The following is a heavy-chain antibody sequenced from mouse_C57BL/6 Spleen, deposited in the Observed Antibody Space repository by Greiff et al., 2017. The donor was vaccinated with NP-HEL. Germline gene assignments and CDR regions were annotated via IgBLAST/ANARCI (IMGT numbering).Heavy chain of an antibody. V-gene: IGHV1-81*01. Sequence: VQLQQSGAELARPGASVKLSCKASGYTFTSYGISWVKQRPGQGLEWIGEIYPSSGNTYYNEKFKGKATLTADKSSSTAYMELRSLTSEDSAVYFCARLEERFDYWGQGTTLTVSS. J-gene: IGHJ2*01. CDR1: GYTFTSYG. CDR2: IYPSSGNT. CDR3: ARLEERFDY.